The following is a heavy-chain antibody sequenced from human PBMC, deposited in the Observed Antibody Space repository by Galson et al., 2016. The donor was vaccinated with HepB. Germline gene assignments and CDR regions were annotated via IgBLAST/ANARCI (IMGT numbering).Heavy chain of an antibody. CDR1: GYTFTTYY. D-gene: IGHD3-9*01. Sequence: SAKVSCKASGYTFTTYYMHWVRQAPGQGLEWMGIINPAGDFTTYAHKFHGRVAMTRDTSTSTVYMELSSLRSEDTAVYYCARGQPYYDILTGYYGPLDYWGQGTLVTVSS. V-gene: IGHV1-46*01. J-gene: IGHJ4*02. CDR3: ARGQPYYDILTGYYGPLDY. CDR2: INPAGDFT.